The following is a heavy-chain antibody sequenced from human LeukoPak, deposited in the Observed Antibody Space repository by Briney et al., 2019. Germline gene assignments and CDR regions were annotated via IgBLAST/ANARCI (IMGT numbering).Heavy chain of an antibody. CDR2: ISAYNGNT. CDR3: ARSYLDKGIIGFVDY. CDR1: GYTFTSYG. V-gene: IGHV1-18*01. D-gene: IGHD1-14*01. J-gene: IGHJ4*02. Sequence: ASVKVSCKASGYTFTSYGISWVRQAPGQGLEWMGWISAYNGNTNYAQKLQGRATMTTDTSTSTAYMELRSLRSDDTAVYYCARSYLDKGIIGFVDYWGQGTLVTVSS.